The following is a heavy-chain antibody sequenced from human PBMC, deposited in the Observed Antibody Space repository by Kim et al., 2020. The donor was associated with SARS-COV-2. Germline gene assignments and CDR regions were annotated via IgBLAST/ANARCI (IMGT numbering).Heavy chain of an antibody. CDR1: GLTFSNYA. V-gene: IGHV3-23*01. Sequence: GGSLRLSCAASGLTFSNYAMSWVRQAPGKGLEWVSGISGPGGGTYYADSVEGRFTISRDNSQNTLYLQINSLRADDTALYYCATPQREQRLLPFDYWGQGALVTVSS. CDR3: ATPQREQRLLPFDY. CDR2: ISGPGGGT. D-gene: IGHD1-1*01. J-gene: IGHJ4*02.